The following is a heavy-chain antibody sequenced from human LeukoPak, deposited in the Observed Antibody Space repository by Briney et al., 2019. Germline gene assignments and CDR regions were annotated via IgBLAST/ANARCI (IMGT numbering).Heavy chain of an antibody. CDR2: IYHSGST. CDR3: TREAISAAGRGWFDP. V-gene: IGHV4-4*02. Sequence: SGTLSLTCAVSGASISSNNWWWSWVRQPPGKGLEWIGEIYHSGSTNYNPSLKSRVTMSVDKSKNQFSLKLSSVTAADTAVYYCTREAISAAGRGWFDPWGQGTLVTVSS. CDR1: GASISSNNW. D-gene: IGHD6-13*01. J-gene: IGHJ5*02.